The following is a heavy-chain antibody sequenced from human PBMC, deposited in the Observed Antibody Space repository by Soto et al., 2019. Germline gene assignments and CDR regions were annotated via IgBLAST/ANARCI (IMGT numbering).Heavy chain of an antibody. Sequence: PSETLSLTCAVYGGSFSGYYWSWIRQPPGKGLEWIGEINHSGSTNYNPSLKSRVTISVDTSKNQFSLKLSSVTAADTAVYYCASRYDSSGWPPGGYWGQGTMVTVYS. CDR1: GGSFSGYY. V-gene: IGHV4-34*01. CDR2: INHSGST. J-gene: IGHJ4*02. CDR3: ASRYDSSGWPPGGY. D-gene: IGHD6-19*01.